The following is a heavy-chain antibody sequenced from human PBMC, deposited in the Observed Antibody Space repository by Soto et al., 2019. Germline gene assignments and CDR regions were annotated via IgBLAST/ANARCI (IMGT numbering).Heavy chain of an antibody. V-gene: IGHV1-18*01. CDR1: GYTFSDYG. J-gene: IGHJ5*02. Sequence: ASVKVSCKASGYTFSDYGISWVRRAPGQGLEWMGWIVTYNGNTQSAQKLQGRVTMTTDTSTSTAYMELRSLRSDDTAVYYCARVPYVPNWFDPWGQGTLVTVSS. CDR3: ARVPYVPNWFDP. CDR2: IVTYNGNT. D-gene: IGHD3-16*01.